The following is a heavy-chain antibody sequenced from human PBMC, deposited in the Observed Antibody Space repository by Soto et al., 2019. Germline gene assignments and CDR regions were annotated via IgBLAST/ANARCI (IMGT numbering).Heavy chain of an antibody. CDR2: ITETGADT. CDR3: TKASSDRNHMEV. V-gene: IGHV3-23*01. Sequence: GGSLRLSCAASGFTFGNFVMRWVRQTPGKGLEWVSTITETGADTYYTDSVKGRFTISRDNSKNTLYLQMTTLRTEDTALYYCTKASSDRNHMEVWGPGTTVTVSS. CDR1: GFTFGNFV. J-gene: IGHJ6*02.